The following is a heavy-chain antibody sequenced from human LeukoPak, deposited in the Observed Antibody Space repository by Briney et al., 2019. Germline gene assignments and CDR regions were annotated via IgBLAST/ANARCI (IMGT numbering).Heavy chain of an antibody. CDR3: ARAEYELLFFDY. CDR1: GGSISKYY. CDR2: FYYRANT. D-gene: IGHD2/OR15-2a*01. V-gene: IGHV4-59*12. J-gene: IGHJ4*02. Sequence: SETLSLTCNISGGSISKYYWNWIRQSPGKGLEWIGCFYYRANTNYNPSFKSRVTISVDTSKNQFSLKLSSVTAADTAVYYCARAEYELLFFDYWGQGALVTVSS.